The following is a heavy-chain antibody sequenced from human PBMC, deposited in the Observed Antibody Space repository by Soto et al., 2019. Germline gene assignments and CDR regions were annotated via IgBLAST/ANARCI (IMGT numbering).Heavy chain of an antibody. V-gene: IGHV1-2*02. J-gene: IGHJ5*02. CDR2: INPNSGGT. D-gene: IGHD2-15*01. CDR3: ARDPIVVVVAAKAYNWFDP. Sequence: ASVKVSCKASGYTFTGYYMHWVRQAPGQGLEWMGWINPNSGGTNYAQKFQGRVTMTRDTSISTAYMELSRLRSDDTAVYYCARDPIVVVVAAKAYNWFDPWGQGTLVTVS. CDR1: GYTFTGYY.